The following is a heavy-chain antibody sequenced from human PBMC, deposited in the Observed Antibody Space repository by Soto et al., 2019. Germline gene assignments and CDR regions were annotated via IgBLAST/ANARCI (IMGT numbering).Heavy chain of an antibody. V-gene: IGHV3-23*01. J-gene: IGHJ4*02. CDR2: ISGSGGST. CDR3: ATELDTMIGVDVY. CDR1: GFTFSSYA. D-gene: IGHD3-22*01. Sequence: EVQLLESGGGWVQRGGSLRLSCAASGFTFSSYAMSWVRQAPGKGLEWVSAISGSGGSTYYADSGKGRFTISRDNSKNTLYLKMNSLRAEDTAVYYCATELDTMIGVDVYWGQGTLVTVSS.